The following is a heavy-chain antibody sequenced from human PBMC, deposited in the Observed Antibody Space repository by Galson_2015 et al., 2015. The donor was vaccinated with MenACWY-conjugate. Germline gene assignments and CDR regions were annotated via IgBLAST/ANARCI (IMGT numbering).Heavy chain of an antibody. V-gene: IGHV3-30*01. CDR2: ISNDGSDQ. CDR3: ARGIYAGTRTYYYMDF. J-gene: IGHJ6*03. CDR1: GFTFSTCA. D-gene: IGHD6-13*01. Sequence: RLSCAASGFTFSTCAMHWVRQAPGKGLEWVAVISNDGSDQHYADSVRGRFTIARDNSKNTVSLQMNSLTAEDTAIFYCARGIYAGTRTYYYMDFWGKGTTVTVS.